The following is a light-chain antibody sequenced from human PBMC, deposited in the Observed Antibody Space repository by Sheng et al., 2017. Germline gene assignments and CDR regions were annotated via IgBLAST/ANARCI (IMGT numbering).Light chain of an antibody. Sequence: QSALTQPASVSGSPGQSITISCTGTSSDVGGYNYVSWYQQHPGKAPKFMIYDVSNRPSGVSNRFSGSKSGNTASLTISGLQAEDEADYYCCSYTSTGTYVLGTGTKVAVL. CDR1: SSDVGGYNY. V-gene: IGLV2-14*03. J-gene: IGLJ1*01. CDR3: CSYTSTGTYV. CDR2: DVS.